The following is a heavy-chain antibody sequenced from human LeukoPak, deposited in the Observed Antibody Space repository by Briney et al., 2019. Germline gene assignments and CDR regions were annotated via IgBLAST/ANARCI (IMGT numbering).Heavy chain of an antibody. CDR1: GGSFSGYY. J-gene: IGHJ4*02. D-gene: IGHD6-19*01. CDR3: ARGLIAVAGIAY. CDR2: INHSGST. V-gene: IGHV4-34*01. Sequence: SETLSLTCAVYGGSFSGYYWSWIRQPPGKGLEWIGEINHSGSTNYNPSLKSRVTISVDTSKNQFSLKLSSVTAADTAVYYCARGLIAVAGIAYWGQGTLVTVSS.